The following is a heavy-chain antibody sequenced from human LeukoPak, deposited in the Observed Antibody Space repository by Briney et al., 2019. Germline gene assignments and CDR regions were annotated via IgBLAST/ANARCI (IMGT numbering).Heavy chain of an antibody. V-gene: IGHV3-23*01. CDR2: LSGTGGST. CDR1: GFSFSSYA. CDR3: AKATYHYESRGYYTLGN. J-gene: IGHJ4*02. D-gene: IGHD3-22*01. Sequence: GGSLRLSCAASGFSFSSYAMSWVRQAPGKGLEWVSALSGTGGSTYYAESVRGRFSISRDNSKNTLFLQMDSLRAEDTAVYYCAKATYHYESRGYYTLGNWGQGTLVTVAS.